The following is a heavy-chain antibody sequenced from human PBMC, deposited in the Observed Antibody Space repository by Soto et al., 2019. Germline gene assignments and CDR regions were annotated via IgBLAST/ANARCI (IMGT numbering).Heavy chain of an antibody. CDR2: INHSGST. CDR3: ARGKHSKFWSGYYRSDYYYYMDV. V-gene: IGHV4-34*01. Sequence: SETLSLTCAVYGGSFSGYSWSGFRQPPGKGLEWMGEINHSGSTNYNPSLKSRVTISVDTPKNQFSLKLSSVTAADTAVYYCARGKHSKFWSGYYRSDYYYYMDVWGKGTTVTVSS. J-gene: IGHJ6*03. CDR1: GGSFSGYS. D-gene: IGHD3-3*01.